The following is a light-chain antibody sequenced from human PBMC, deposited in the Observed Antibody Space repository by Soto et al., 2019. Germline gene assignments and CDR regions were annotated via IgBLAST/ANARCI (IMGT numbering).Light chain of an antibody. CDR2: EDN. J-gene: IGLJ2*01. Sequence: NFMLTQPHSASESPGKTVTISCTRSSGSIASNYVQWYQQRPGSSPTTVIYEDNQRPSGVPDRFSGSIDSSSNSASLTISALKTEDEADYYCHSYDSSNQVFGGGTKLTVL. CDR1: SGSIASNY. V-gene: IGLV6-57*01. CDR3: HSYDSSNQV.